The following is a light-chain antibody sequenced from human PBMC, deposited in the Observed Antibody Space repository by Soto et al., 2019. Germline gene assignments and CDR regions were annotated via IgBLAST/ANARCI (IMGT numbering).Light chain of an antibody. CDR1: QNIITN. V-gene: IGKV3-15*01. Sequence: EIVMTQSPGTLSVSPGERATLSFMASQNIITNLAWYQQKPGQAPRLLIFFASTRVTGIPARFSGSGSGTEFTLTISSLQSEDFAVYYCHQYYSWPRGTFGQGTKVDIK. J-gene: IGKJ1*01. CDR2: FAS. CDR3: HQYYSWPRGT.